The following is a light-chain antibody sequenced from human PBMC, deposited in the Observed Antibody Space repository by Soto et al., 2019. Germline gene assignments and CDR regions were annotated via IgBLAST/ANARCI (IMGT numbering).Light chain of an antibody. CDR1: QSVRSNY. CDR3: QQYRDLPQT. J-gene: IGKJ1*01. CDR2: NSS. Sequence: EIVLTQSPGTLSLSPGERATLSCRASQSVRSNYLAWYQQKPGQAPRLLIYNSSTRATGIPDRFSGSGSGTDFTLNISRLEPEDFALSYCQQYRDLPQTFGQGTQVEIK. V-gene: IGKV3-20*01.